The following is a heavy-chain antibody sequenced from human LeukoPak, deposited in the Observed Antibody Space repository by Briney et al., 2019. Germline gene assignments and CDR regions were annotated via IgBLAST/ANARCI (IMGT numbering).Heavy chain of an antibody. V-gene: IGHV5-51*01. Sequence: GESLKISCKGSGYSFTGYWIGWVRQMPGKGLEWMGIIYPGDSDTRYSPSFQGQVTISADKSISTAYLQWRSLKASDTAMYYCARLLWFGEFQIDYWGQGTLVSVSS. CDR3: ARLLWFGEFQIDY. J-gene: IGHJ4*02. CDR1: GYSFTGYW. D-gene: IGHD3-10*01. CDR2: IYPGDSDT.